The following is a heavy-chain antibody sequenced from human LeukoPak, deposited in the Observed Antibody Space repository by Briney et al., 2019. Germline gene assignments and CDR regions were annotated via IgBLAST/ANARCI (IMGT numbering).Heavy chain of an antibody. CDR2: MNPNSGNT. CDR1: GYTFTSYD. J-gene: IGHJ6*03. Sequence: ASVKVSCKASGYTFTSYDINWVRQATGQGLEWMGWMNPNSGNTGYAQKFQGRVTITRNTSISTAYMELSSLRSEDTAVYYCARGLWFGDTGPLYYMDVWGKGTTVTVSS. D-gene: IGHD3-10*01. V-gene: IGHV1-8*03. CDR3: ARGLWFGDTGPLYYMDV.